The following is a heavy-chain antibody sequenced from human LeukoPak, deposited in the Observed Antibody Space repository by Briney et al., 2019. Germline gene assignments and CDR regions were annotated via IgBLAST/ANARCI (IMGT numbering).Heavy chain of an antibody. CDR3: ARGQDIVVVPAANYYYYYMDV. D-gene: IGHD2-2*01. V-gene: IGHV3-21*04. CDR2: ISSSSSYI. J-gene: IGHJ6*03. Sequence: GGSLRLSCAASGFTFSSYSMNWVRQAPGKGLEWVSSISSSSSYIYYADSVKGRFTISRDNAKNSLYLQMNSLRAEDTALYYCARGQDIVVVPAANYYYYYMDVWGKGTTVTVSS. CDR1: GFTFSSYS.